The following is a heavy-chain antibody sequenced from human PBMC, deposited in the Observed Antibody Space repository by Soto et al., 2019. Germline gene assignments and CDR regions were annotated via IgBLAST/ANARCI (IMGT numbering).Heavy chain of an antibody. V-gene: IGHV3-11*01. J-gene: IGHJ6*03. CDR2: ISSSGSTI. CDR1: GFTFSDYY. CDR3: ATVPLATIESNYYYYYMDV. D-gene: IGHD5-12*01. Sequence: GGSLRLSCAASGFTFSDYYMSWIRQAPGKGLEWVSYISSSGSTIYYADSVKGRFTISRDNAKNSLYLQMNSLRAEDTAVYYCATVPLATIESNYYYYYMDVWGKGTTVTVSS.